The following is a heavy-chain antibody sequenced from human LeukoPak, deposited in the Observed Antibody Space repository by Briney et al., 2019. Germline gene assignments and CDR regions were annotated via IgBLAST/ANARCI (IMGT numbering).Heavy chain of an antibody. J-gene: IGHJ2*01. CDR2: ITGSSTNT. Sequence: GGSLRPSCAASGFTFTNYAMSWVRQTPGKGLEWISVITGSSTNTYYADSVKGRFTVSRDNSKNMLYLQMNTLRVEDTAVYYCANRAYDDWYFDLWGRGTLVTVSS. CDR1: GFTFTNYA. CDR3: ANRAYDDWYFDL. D-gene: IGHD3-22*01. V-gene: IGHV3-23*01.